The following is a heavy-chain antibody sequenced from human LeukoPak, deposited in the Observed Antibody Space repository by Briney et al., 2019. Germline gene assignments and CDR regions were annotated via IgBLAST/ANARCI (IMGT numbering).Heavy chain of an antibody. J-gene: IGHJ4*02. CDR3: ASVEHSGSFAY. CDR1: GFTVSSHY. V-gene: IGHV3-53*01. D-gene: IGHD6-13*01. CDR2: IYSGGST. Sequence: GGSLRLSCAASGFTVSSHYMSWVRQAPGKGLEWVSVIYSGGSTYSADSVKGRFTISRDNVKNTLYLQMNSLRVEDTAVYYCASVEHSGSFAYWGQGTPVTVSS.